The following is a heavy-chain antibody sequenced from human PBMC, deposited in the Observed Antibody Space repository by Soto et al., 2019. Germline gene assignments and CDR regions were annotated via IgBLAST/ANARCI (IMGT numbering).Heavy chain of an antibody. CDR3: AKDRMDIVVVPAPIDY. D-gene: IGHD2-2*03. CDR1: GFTFSSYA. Sequence: PGGSLRLSCAASGFTFSSYAMSGVRQAPGKGLEWVSAISGSGGSTYYADSVKGRFTISRDNSKNTLYLQMNSLRAEDTAVYYCAKDRMDIVVVPAPIDYWGQGTLVTVSS. V-gene: IGHV3-23*01. J-gene: IGHJ4*02. CDR2: ISGSGGST.